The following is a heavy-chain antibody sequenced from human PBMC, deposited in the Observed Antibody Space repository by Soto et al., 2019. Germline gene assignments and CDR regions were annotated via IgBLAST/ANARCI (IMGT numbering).Heavy chain of an antibody. D-gene: IGHD6-19*01. CDR2: IYYSGST. V-gene: IGHV4-59*08. CDR3: ARLGDHSSGWLPGDY. J-gene: IGHJ4*02. Sequence: QVQLQESGPGLVKPSETLSLTCTVSGGSISSYYWSWIRQPPGQGLEWIGYIYYSGSTNYNPSLKSRVTISVDTSKNQFSLKLSSVTAADTAVYYCARLGDHSSGWLPGDYWGQGTLVTVSS. CDR1: GGSISSYY.